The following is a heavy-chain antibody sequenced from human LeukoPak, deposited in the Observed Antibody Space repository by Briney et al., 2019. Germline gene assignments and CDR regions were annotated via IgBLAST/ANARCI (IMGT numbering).Heavy chain of an antibody. J-gene: IGHJ4*02. D-gene: IGHD6-19*01. V-gene: IGHV3-23*01. Sequence: GGSLRFSCTASGFNFYDYPMTWVRQAPGKGLEWVSSINIGGDSTWYADSVNGRFTISRDDSTNTLYLQMNSLRAEDTAVYYCAKDRLVHDYWGQGTLVTVSS. CDR3: AKDRLVHDY. CDR2: INIGGDST. CDR1: GFNFYDYP.